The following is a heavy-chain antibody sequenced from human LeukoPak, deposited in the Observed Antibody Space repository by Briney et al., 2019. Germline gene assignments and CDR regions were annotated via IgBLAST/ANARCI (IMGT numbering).Heavy chain of an antibody. CDR1: RDSMNTGNYY. J-gene: IGHJ4*02. V-gene: IGHV4-30-4*01. CDR3: ARNGRGRNYGSSAYLPDY. CDR2: IHYSGST. Sequence: PSETLSLTCTVSRDSMNTGNYYWSWIRQPPGKGLEWLGFIHYSGSTDYNPSLKSRVSISVDTSKNQFSLQLSSVTAADTAVYYCARNGRGRNYGSSAYLPDYWGQGTLVTVSS. D-gene: IGHD3-22*01.